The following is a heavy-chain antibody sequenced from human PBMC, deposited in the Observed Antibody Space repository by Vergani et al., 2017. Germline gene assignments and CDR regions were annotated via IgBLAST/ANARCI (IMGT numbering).Heavy chain of an antibody. D-gene: IGHD3-9*01. V-gene: IGHV4-30-2*01. CDR2: IFQSGSP. Sequence: QLQLQESGSGLVKPSQTLSLNCAASGGSISSGAFSWGWIRQPPGRGLQWIGHIFQSGSPDYNASLKSRVNISLDKSKNHFSLSLSSVTAADTAVYFCARLMYRDEASTGYRLEAMDIWGQGTTVTISS. CDR3: ARLMYRDEASTGYRLEAMDI. J-gene: IGHJ6*02. CDR1: GGSISSGAFS.